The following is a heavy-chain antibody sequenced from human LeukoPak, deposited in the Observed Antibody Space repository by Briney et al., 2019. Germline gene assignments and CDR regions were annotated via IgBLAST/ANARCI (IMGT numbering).Heavy chain of an antibody. J-gene: IGHJ5*02. CDR2: ISAYNGNT. V-gene: IGHV1-18*01. CDR1: GYTFTSYG. Sequence: ASVKVSCTASGYTFTSYGISWVRQAPGQGLEWMGWISAYNGNTNYAQKFQGRVTMTTDTSTSTANMELRSLRSDDTAVYYCARDESYDLKKENWFDPWGQGTLVTVSS. D-gene: IGHD3-3*01. CDR3: ARDESYDLKKENWFDP.